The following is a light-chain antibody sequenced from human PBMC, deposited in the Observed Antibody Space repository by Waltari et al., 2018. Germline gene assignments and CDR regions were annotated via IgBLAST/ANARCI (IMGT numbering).Light chain of an antibody. CDR2: DVS. CDR1: SSAGGGYNY. J-gene: IGLJ2*01. V-gene: IGLV2-14*03. CDR3: SSYTSSIPVV. Sequence: QSALTQPASVSGSPGPSIPISCPGTSSAGGGYNYVAWYQQHPGKAPKLMIYDVSNRPSGVSNRFSGSKSGNTASLTISGLQAEDEADYYCSSYTSSIPVVFGGGTKLTVL.